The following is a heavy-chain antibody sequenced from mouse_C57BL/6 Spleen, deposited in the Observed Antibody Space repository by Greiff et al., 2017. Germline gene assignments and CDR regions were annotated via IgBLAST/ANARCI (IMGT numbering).Heavy chain of an antibody. D-gene: IGHD1-1*01. CDR3: AREPHITTVVAPFDY. CDR1: GYTFTSYW. CDR2: IHPSDSDT. J-gene: IGHJ2*01. V-gene: IGHV1-74*01. Sequence: VQLQQPGAELVKPGASVKVSCKASGYTFTSYWMHWVKQRPDQGLEWIGRIHPSDSDTNYNQKFKGKATLTVDKSSSTAYMQLSSLTSEDSAVYYCAREPHITTVVAPFDYWGQGTTLTVSS.